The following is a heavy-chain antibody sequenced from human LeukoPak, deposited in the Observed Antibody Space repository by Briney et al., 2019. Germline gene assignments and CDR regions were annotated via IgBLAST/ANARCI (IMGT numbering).Heavy chain of an antibody. D-gene: IGHD2-15*01. V-gene: IGHV3-23*01. CDR2: ISGSGGST. CDR3: AKDPRGISDAFDI. CDR1: GFTFSSYA. Sequence: GGSLRLSCAASGFTFSSYAMSWVRQAPGKGLEWVSTISGSGGSTYYADSVKGRFTISRDNSKNTLYLQMNSLRAEDTAVYYCAKDPRGISDAFDIWGQGTMVTVSS. J-gene: IGHJ3*02.